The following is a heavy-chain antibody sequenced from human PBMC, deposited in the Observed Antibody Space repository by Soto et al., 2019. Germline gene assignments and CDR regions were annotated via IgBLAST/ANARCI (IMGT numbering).Heavy chain of an antibody. CDR2: INPSGGAT. Sequence: QVQLVQSGAEVKKPETSVKVSCKASGYTLTRYLMHWVRQAPRQGLEWMGIINPSGGATSYAQKFQGRVSMTRETSTTTVYMELSSLRSEDTAVSYCTSEMATPYYFDYWGQGTMVTVSS. J-gene: IGHJ4*02. V-gene: IGHV1-46*03. CDR1: GYTLTRYL. D-gene: IGHD5-12*01. CDR3: TSEMATPYYFDY.